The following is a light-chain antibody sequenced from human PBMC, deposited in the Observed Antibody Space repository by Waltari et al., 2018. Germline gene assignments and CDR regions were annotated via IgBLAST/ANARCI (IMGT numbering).Light chain of an antibody. CDR3: QQYGSSRT. V-gene: IGKV3-20*01. CDR1: QSVSSNY. Sequence: IVLTQSPGTLSLSPGERATLSCRASQSVSSNYLAWYQQKPGQAPRLLIYDASTRATGIPERFSGSGSGTDFTLTISRQEPEDFAVYYCQQYGSSRTFGQGTKVEIK. J-gene: IGKJ1*01. CDR2: DAS.